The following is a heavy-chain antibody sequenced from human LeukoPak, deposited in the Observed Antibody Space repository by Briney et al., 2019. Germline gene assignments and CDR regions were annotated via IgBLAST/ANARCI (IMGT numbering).Heavy chain of an antibody. Sequence: PGGSLRLSCAASGFTFSSYGMNWVRQAPGKGLEWVAVISDDGSNKYYADSVKGRFTISRDNSKNTLHMQMNSLRAEDTAVYYCAKVLRITMIDDAFDVWSQGTMVTVSS. V-gene: IGHV3-30*18. J-gene: IGHJ3*01. D-gene: IGHD3-22*01. CDR2: ISDDGSNK. CDR1: GFTFSSYG. CDR3: AKVLRITMIDDAFDV.